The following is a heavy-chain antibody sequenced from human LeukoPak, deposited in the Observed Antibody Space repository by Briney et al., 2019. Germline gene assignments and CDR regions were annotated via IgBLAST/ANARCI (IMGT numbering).Heavy chain of an antibody. CDR2: IYYSGST. D-gene: IGHD3-16*01. CDR3: ARSFRGGESINYFDY. V-gene: IGHV4-61*08. J-gene: IGHJ4*02. Sequence: SETLSLTCTVSGDSISSGDNYWSWIRQPPGKGLEWIGYIYYSGSTNYNPSLKSRVTISVDTSKNQFSLKLSSVTAADTAVYYCARSFRGGESINYFDYWGQGTLVTVSS. CDR1: GDSISSGDNY.